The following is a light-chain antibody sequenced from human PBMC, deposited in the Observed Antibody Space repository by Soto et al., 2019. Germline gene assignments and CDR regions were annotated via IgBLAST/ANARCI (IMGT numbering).Light chain of an antibody. CDR2: VNS. CDR1: SSNIGAGYG. J-gene: IGLJ3*02. V-gene: IGLV1-40*01. CDR3: QSYDSSLSGWV. Sequence: QSVLTQPPSVSGAPGQRVTISCTGNSSNIGAGYGVHWYQQLPGTAPKLLIYVNSNRPSGVPERFSGSKSGTSASLAITGLQAEDEADYYCQSYDSSLSGWVFGGGTKLTVL.